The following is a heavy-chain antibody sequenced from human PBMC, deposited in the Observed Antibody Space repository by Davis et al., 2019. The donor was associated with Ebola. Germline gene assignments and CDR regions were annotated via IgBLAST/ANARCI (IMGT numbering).Heavy chain of an antibody. Sequence: PSETLSLTCTVSGGSIRVYTTYWSWIRQAPGKGLEWIGTLYYTGSPYYNPALKSRLFMSVDTSKNQFSLELTSVTAADTAMYYCARNTSGFGHFDFWGQGILITVSS. V-gene: IGHV4-39*07. J-gene: IGHJ4*02. CDR3: ARNTSGFGHFDF. CDR2: LYYTGSP. CDR1: GGSIRVYTTY. D-gene: IGHD6-19*01.